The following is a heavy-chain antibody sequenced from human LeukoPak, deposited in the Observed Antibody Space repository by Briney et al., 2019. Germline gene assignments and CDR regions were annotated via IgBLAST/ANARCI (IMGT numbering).Heavy chain of an antibody. V-gene: IGHV4-39*01. CDR2: IYYSGST. CDR1: GGSFSGYY. CDR3: ARHWVVVTATKVDWFDP. Sequence: SETLSLTCAVYGGSFSGYYWGWIRQPPGKGLEWIGSIYYSGSTYYNPSLKSRVTISVDTSKNQFSLKLSSVTAADTAVYYCARHWVVVTATKVDWFDPWGQGTLVTVSS. J-gene: IGHJ5*02. D-gene: IGHD2-21*02.